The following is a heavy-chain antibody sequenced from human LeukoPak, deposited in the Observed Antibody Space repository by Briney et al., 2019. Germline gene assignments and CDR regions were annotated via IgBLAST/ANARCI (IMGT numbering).Heavy chain of an antibody. V-gene: IGHV1-18*01. CDR1: GYTFTSYG. Sequence: ASVKVSCKASGYTFTSYGTSWLRQAPGQGLEWMGWISAYNGNTNYAQKLQGRVTMTTDTSTSTAYMELRSLRSDDTAVYYCARVMYYYDSSGYYYFDYWGQGTLVTVSS. J-gene: IGHJ4*02. D-gene: IGHD3-22*01. CDR3: ARVMYYYDSSGYYYFDY. CDR2: ISAYNGNT.